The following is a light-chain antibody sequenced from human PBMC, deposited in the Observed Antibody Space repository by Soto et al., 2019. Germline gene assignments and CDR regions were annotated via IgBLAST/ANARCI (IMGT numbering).Light chain of an antibody. Sequence: QSALTQPASVSRSPGQSITISCTGTRSDVGGYMYVSWYQQHPGKAPKLMIYDVSNRPSGVSNRFSGSKFGNTASLTISGLQAEDEGDYYCSSFTTSSTLVFGGGTKLTVL. J-gene: IGLJ3*02. V-gene: IGLV2-14*03. CDR3: SSFTTSSTLV. CDR2: DVS. CDR1: RSDVGGYMY.